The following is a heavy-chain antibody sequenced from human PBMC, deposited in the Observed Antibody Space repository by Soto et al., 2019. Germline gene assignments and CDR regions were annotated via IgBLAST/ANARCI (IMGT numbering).Heavy chain of an antibody. D-gene: IGHD3-22*01. Sequence: EVQLVESGGGFVQPGGSLRLSCETSGFTFSDHHMDWVRQPSGKGLEWIARISNEVSSYTTDYAASVKGRFTISRDDSKNSLYLQMNSLKNEDTALYYSMRDSMRGGGFDYWGQGTLVTVSS. CDR2: ISNEVSSYTT. V-gene: IGHV3-72*01. CDR3: MRDSMRGGGFDY. J-gene: IGHJ4*02. CDR1: GFTFSDHH.